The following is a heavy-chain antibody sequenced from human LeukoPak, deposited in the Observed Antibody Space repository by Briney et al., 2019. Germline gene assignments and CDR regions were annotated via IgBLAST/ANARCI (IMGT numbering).Heavy chain of an antibody. J-gene: IGHJ5*02. D-gene: IGHD3-16*02. CDR3: ARRVQLYDYVWGSYRYNPNWFGP. CDR1: GGSISSSSYY. CDR2: IYYSGST. Sequence: PSETLSLTCTVSGGSISSSSYYWGWIRQPPGKGLEWIGSIYYSGSTYYNPSLKSRVTISVDTSKNQFSLKLSSVTAADTAVYYCARRVQLYDYVWGSYRYNPNWFGPWGQGTLVTVSS. V-gene: IGHV4-39*07.